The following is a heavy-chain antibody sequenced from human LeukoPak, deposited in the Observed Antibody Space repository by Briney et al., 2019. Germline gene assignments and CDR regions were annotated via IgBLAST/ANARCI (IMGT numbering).Heavy chain of an antibody. CDR3: ARGAPLKGTRVFYYHGMDV. V-gene: IGHV3-33*01. CDR1: GFTFSDSG. CDR2: KWFDGSHK. Sequence: PGESLRLSCTASGFTFSDSGMHWVRQAPGKGLEWVAVKWFDGSHKYFGDSVKGRFSISRYNCKNTVYLQMDTLRGDDTAVYYCARGAPLKGTRVFYYHGMDVWGQGTTVTVSS. D-gene: IGHD1-14*01. J-gene: IGHJ6*02.